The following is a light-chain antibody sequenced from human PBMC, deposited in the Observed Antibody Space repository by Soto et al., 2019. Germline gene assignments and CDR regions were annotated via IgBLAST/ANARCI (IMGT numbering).Light chain of an antibody. V-gene: IGKV3-20*01. CDR1: QSVNSNY. Sequence: EIVLMQSPGTLSLSPGEGATLSCRASQSVNSNYLAWYQQKPGQAPTVLIFDTSRRATGVPDRFSGSGSGTDFTLTINRLEPEDFAVYHCQQYGYSSYIFGQGTNLEIK. CDR2: DTS. CDR3: QQYGYSSYI. J-gene: IGKJ2*01.